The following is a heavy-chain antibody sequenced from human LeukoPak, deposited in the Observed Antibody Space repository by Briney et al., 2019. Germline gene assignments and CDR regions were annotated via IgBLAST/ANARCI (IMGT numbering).Heavy chain of an antibody. CDR3: ATSISGRNSWSNNWFDP. D-gene: IGHD6-13*01. V-gene: IGHV4-59*01. Sequence: SETLSLTCTVSGGSIRDYYWSWIRQPPGRGLEWIAYIYYSGGTNYNPSLKSRVTISLDTSKNQFSLKVRSVTAADTAVYYCATSISGRNSWSNNWFDPWGQGTLVTVSS. J-gene: IGHJ5*02. CDR2: IYYSGGT. CDR1: GGSIRDYY.